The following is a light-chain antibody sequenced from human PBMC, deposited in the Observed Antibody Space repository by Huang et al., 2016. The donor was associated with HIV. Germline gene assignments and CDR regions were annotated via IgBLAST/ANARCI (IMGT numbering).Light chain of an antibody. CDR3: QQLHSSSYT. Sequence: DIQMTQSPSTLSASVGDRVTITCRASQSLSGWLAWYQQKPGKAPNLLIYEASSLRSGVPSMFTGRGSGTEFTLTISSLQADDFATYYCQQLHSSSYTFGQGTKVEMK. CDR1: QSLSGW. J-gene: IGKJ2*01. CDR2: EAS. V-gene: IGKV1-5*03.